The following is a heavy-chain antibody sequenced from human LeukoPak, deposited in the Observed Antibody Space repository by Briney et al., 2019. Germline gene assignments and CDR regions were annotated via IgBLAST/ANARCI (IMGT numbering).Heavy chain of an antibody. CDR2: ISWYRGRI. D-gene: IGHD3-22*01. CDR3: AKNISHYYDSTGYFDPTYFQH. CDR1: GFTFDDYG. J-gene: IGHJ1*01. V-gene: IGHV3-9*01. Sequence: GGSLRLSYAASGFTFDDYGMNWVRQAPGKGLEWVSGISWYRGRIDYADSVKGRFTISRDNAKNPQCLQMNSLRDQATALYYCAKNISHYYDSTGYFDPTYFQHWGQGTLVTVSS.